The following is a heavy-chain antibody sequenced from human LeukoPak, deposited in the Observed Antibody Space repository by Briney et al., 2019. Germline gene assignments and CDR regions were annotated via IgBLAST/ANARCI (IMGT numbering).Heavy chain of an antibody. J-gene: IGHJ4*02. CDR1: GGSISFNR. CDR2: INYSGST. CDR3: ARLETVAGFDY. D-gene: IGHD6-19*01. Sequence: PSETLSLTCSVSGGSISFNRWSWIRQPPGKRLEWIGYINYSGSTNYNPSLKSRITISIDTSTNQFSLKLNSVTAADTAVYYCARLETVAGFDYWGQGTLVTVSS. V-gene: IGHV4-59*08.